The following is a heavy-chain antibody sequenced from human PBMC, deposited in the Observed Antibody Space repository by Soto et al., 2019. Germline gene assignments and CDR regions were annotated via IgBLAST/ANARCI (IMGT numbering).Heavy chain of an antibody. Sequence: EVQLVETGGGLIQPGGALRLSCAASGVSVRTNYMSWVRQAPGKGLDWVSVFESGGSIYYADSVKGRFIISRDYAKNTVDLQMNSLRVEDTAVYYCARAGVTPHFFDYWGQGTLVTVSS. J-gene: IGHJ4*02. CDR3: ARAGVTPHFFDY. CDR1: GVSVRTNY. V-gene: IGHV3-53*02. CDR2: FESGGSI. D-gene: IGHD3-3*02.